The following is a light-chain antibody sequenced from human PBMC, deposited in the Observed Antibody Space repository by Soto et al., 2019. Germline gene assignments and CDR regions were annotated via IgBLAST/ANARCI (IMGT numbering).Light chain of an antibody. Sequence: ALTQPASVSGSPGQSITISCTGTSSDVGSYNLVSWYQQHPGTAPKLMIYEGSKWPSGVSNRFSGSKSGNTASLTISGLQAEDEADYYCCSYAGNSSFVSGNGTKVTVL. CDR3: CSYAGNSSFV. CDR1: SSDVGSYNL. J-gene: IGLJ1*01. V-gene: IGLV2-23*01. CDR2: EGS.